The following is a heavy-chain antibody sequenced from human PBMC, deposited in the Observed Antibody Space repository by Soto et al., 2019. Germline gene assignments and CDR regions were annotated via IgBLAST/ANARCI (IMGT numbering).Heavy chain of an antibody. J-gene: IGHJ6*02. V-gene: IGHV1-69*12. Sequence: QVQLVQSGAEVKKPGSSVKVSCKASGGTFSSYAISWVRQAPGQGLEWMGGIIPIFGTANYAQKFQGRVTSTADETTSTAYMERSSLRSEDTAVYYCARHVPAAGYYYGMDVWGQGTTVTVSS. CDR3: ARHVPAAGYYYGMDV. D-gene: IGHD2-2*01. CDR1: GGTFSSYA. CDR2: IIPIFGTA.